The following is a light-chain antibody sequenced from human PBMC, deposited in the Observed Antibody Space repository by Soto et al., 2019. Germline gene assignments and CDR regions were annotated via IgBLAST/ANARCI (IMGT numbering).Light chain of an antibody. CDR3: QQRSNWRFT. CDR2: DAS. J-gene: IGKJ3*01. CDR1: QSVSSY. Sequence: EIVLTQSPATLSLSPGERATLSCRASQSVSSYLAWYQQKPGQAPRLLIYDASNRATGIPARFSGSGSGTDFTLTISSLVPEDFAVYYCQQRSNWRFTFGPGTKVDIK. V-gene: IGKV3-11*01.